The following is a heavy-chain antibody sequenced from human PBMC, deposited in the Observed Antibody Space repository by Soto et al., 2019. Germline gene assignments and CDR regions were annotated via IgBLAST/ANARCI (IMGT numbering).Heavy chain of an antibody. Sequence: ASVKVSCKASGYTFTSYYMHWVRQAPGQGLEWMGIINPSGGSTSYAQKFQGRVTMTRDTPTSTVYMELSSLRSEDTAVYYCARVSSGRRGAFDIWGQGTMVTV. D-gene: IGHD6-19*01. CDR3: ARVSSGRRGAFDI. V-gene: IGHV1-46*01. J-gene: IGHJ3*02. CDR2: INPSGGST. CDR1: GYTFTSYY.